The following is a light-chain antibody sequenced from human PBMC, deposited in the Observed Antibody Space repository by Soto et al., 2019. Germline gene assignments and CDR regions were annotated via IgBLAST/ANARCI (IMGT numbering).Light chain of an antibody. J-gene: IGKJ3*01. Sequence: EVVLTQSPATLSLSPGERATLSCRASQTVFTSVAWYQQKPGQAPRLLIYDASNRATGIPARFSGSGSGTDFTLTISSLEPEDSAVYYCQQRSSWPPEFSFGPGTKVEIK. V-gene: IGKV3-11*01. CDR2: DAS. CDR1: QTVFTS. CDR3: QQRSSWPPEFS.